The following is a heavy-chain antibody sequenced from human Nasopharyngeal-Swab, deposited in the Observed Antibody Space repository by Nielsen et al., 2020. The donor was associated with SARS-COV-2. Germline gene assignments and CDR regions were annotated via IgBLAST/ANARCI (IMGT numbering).Heavy chain of an antibody. Sequence: SETLSFTCTVSGGSISSYYWSWFRQPPGKGLEWIGYIYYSGSTNYNPSLKSRVTISVDTSKNQFSLKLSSVTAADTAVYYCARISPSYYDILTGYYGYYYMDVWGKGTTVTVSS. CDR1: GGSISSYY. V-gene: IGHV4-59*01. CDR2: IYYSGST. CDR3: ARISPSYYDILTGYYGYYYMDV. D-gene: IGHD3-9*01. J-gene: IGHJ6*03.